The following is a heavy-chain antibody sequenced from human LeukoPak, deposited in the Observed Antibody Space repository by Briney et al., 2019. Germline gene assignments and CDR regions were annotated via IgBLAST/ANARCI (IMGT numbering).Heavy chain of an antibody. CDR3: ASAKVWAPQWFVP. CDR2: ISGSSGYI. J-gene: IGHJ5*02. V-gene: IGHV3-21*04. D-gene: IGHD2-8*01. CDR1: AFTFSSYN. Sequence: GGSLRLSCAASAFTFSSYNMSWVRQAPGKGLEWVSSISGSSGYIYYADSVKGRFTISRDNSKNSLYLQMNSLRAEDTAVYYCASAKVWAPQWFVPWGQGALVTVSS.